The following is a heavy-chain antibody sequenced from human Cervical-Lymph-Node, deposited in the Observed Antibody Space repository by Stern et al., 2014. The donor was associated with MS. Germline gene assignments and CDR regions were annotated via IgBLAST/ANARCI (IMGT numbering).Heavy chain of an antibody. CDR3: ARVGWELLDAFDI. J-gene: IGHJ3*02. V-gene: IGHV1-46*01. CDR1: GYTFTSYY. Sequence: QVQLGQSGAEVKKPGASVTVSCKASGYTFTSYYMHWVRQAPGQGLEWMGIINPSGGSTSYAQKFQGRVTMTRDTSTSTVYMELSSLRSEDTAVYYCARVGWELLDAFDIWGQGTMVTVSS. D-gene: IGHD1-26*01. CDR2: INPSGGST.